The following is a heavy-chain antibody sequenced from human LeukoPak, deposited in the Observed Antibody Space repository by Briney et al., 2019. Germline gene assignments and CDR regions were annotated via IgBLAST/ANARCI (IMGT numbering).Heavy chain of an antibody. CDR1: GFTFSSYG. Sequence: GGSLRLSCAASGFTFSSYGMHWVRQAPGKGLEWVAFIRYDGSNKYYADSVKGRFTISRDNSKNTLYLQMSSLRAEDTAVYYCAKARDSSGIDAFDIWGQGTMVTVSS. V-gene: IGHV3-30*02. D-gene: IGHD3-22*01. CDR3: AKARDSSGIDAFDI. J-gene: IGHJ3*02. CDR2: IRYDGSNK.